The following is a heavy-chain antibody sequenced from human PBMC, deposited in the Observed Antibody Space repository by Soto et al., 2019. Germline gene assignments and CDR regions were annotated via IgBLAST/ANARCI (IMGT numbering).Heavy chain of an antibody. D-gene: IGHD3-10*01. Sequence: QVPLVQSGAEVKKPGASVKVSCKASGYTFTSYGISWVRQAPGQGLEWMGWISAYNGNTNYAQKLQGRVTMTTDTSTSAAYMELRSLRYDDTAVYYCARDPYTSGSYYTLGGLDYWGQGTLVTVSS. CDR3: ARDPYTSGSYYTLGGLDY. J-gene: IGHJ4*02. V-gene: IGHV1-18*01. CDR1: GYTFTSYG. CDR2: ISAYNGNT.